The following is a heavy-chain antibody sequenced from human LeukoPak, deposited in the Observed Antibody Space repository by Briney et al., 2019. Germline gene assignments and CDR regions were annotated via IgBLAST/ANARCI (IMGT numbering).Heavy chain of an antibody. CDR1: GYTFTSYD. D-gene: IGHD6-6*01. J-gene: IGHJ5*02. Sequence: ASVNVSRKASGYTFTSYDINWVRQAAGQGLEWMGWMNPNNGNTGYAQKFQGRVTITRDTSISTAYMELSSLRSEDTAVYYCARAAERLVHNRFDPWGQGTLVTVSS. V-gene: IGHV1-8*03. CDR3: ARAAERLVHNRFDP. CDR2: MNPNNGNT.